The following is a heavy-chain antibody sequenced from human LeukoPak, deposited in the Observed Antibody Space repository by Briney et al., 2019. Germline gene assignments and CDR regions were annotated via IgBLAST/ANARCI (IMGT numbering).Heavy chain of an antibody. CDR1: GFIVSGNY. Sequence: GGSLRLSCARSGFIVSGNYMTWVRQAPGKGLEWVSTLYGGGNTYYADSVKGRFTISRDNSKNTLYLQMNSLRAEDTAVYYCARGLSGSGSDCCPFKYWGQGTLVTVSS. V-gene: IGHV3-66*01. J-gene: IGHJ4*02. CDR3: ARGLSGSGSDCCPFKY. CDR2: LYGGGNT. D-gene: IGHD2-21*02.